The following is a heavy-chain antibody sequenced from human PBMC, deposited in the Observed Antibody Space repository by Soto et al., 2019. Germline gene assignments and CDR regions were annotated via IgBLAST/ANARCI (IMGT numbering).Heavy chain of an antibody. D-gene: IGHD3-10*01. J-gene: IGHJ5*02. V-gene: IGHV3-21*06. CDR3: AREEVRGIIRWLDP. Sequence: GGSLRLSCAASGFAFSEYSMAWVRQAPGKGPEWVSYISGSSGVIYYVDSVKGRFTVSRDNAKNSLFLQMNSLRQEDTAVYYSAREEVRGIIRWLDPWGQGTRVTVSS. CDR2: ISGSSGVI. CDR1: GFAFSEYS.